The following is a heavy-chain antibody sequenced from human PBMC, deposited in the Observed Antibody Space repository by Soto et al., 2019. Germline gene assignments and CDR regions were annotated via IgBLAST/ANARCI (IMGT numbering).Heavy chain of an antibody. CDR1: GGSISSYY. D-gene: IGHD1-1*01. Sequence: QVQLQESGPGLVKPSETLSLTCTVSGGSISSYYWSWIRQPAGKGLEWIGRIYTSGSTNYNPSLKSRDTMTLDSSENQCSPGLIAGTAADPAVYWCETGRETESYGMDDCGKGTTVTVSS. CDR3: ETGRETESYGMDD. V-gene: IGHV4-4*07. CDR2: IYTSGST. J-gene: IGHJ6*04.